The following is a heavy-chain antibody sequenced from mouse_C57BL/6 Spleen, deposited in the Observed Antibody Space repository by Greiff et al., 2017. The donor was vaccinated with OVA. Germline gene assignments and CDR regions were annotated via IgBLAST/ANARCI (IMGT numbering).Heavy chain of an antibody. Sequence: EVKLVESGPELVKPGASVKIPCKASGYTFTDYNMDWVKQSHGKSLEWIGDINPNNGGTIYNQKFKGKATLTVDKSSSTAYMELRSLTSEDTAVYYCAREDYGSSPPAFDVWGTGTTVTVSS. CDR1: GYTFTDYN. J-gene: IGHJ1*03. D-gene: IGHD1-1*01. V-gene: IGHV1-18*01. CDR2: INPNNGGT. CDR3: AREDYGSSPPAFDV.